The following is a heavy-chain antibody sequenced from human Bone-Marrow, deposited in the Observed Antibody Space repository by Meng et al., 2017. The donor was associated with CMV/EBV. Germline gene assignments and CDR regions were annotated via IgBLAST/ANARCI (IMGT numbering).Heavy chain of an antibody. D-gene: IGHD6-6*01. V-gene: IGHV3-9*01. CDR2: ISWNSGSI. Sequence: SLKISCAASGFTFDDYAMHWVRQAPGMALEWVSGISWNSGSIGSADSVKGRFTISRDNARNSLYLQMKSLRAEDTALYYCVRAPLDSSSWTYFDDWGQGTLVTVSS. J-gene: IGHJ4*02. CDR3: VRAPLDSSSWTYFDD. CDR1: GFTFDDYA.